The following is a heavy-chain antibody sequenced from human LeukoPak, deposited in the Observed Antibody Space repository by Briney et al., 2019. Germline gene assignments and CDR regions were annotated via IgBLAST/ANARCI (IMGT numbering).Heavy chain of an antibody. V-gene: IGHV3-74*01. CDR2: VNTDGSST. Sequence: PGGSLRLSCAASGFTFSNYWMHWVRQAPGKGLVWVSRVNTDGSSTTYADSVKGRFTISRDNAKNTLYLQMNSLRAEDTAVYYCATVYGVLDYWGQGTLVTVSS. CDR3: ATVYGVLDY. D-gene: IGHD4-17*01. J-gene: IGHJ4*02. CDR1: GFTFSNYW.